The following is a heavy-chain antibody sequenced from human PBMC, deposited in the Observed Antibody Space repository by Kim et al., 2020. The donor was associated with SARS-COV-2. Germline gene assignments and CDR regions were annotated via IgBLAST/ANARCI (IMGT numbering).Heavy chain of an antibody. J-gene: IGHJ3*02. CDR1: GFTFSSYS. D-gene: IGHD2-15*01. CDR2: ISSSSSYI. CDR3: ARDRRDIVVVVAADRPGAFDI. V-gene: IGHV3-21*01. Sequence: GGSLRLSCAASGFTFSSYSMNWVRQAPGKGLEWVSSISSSSSYIYYADSVKGRFTISRDNAKNSLYLQMNSLRAEDTAVYYCARDRRDIVVVVAADRPGAFDIWGQGTMVTVSS.